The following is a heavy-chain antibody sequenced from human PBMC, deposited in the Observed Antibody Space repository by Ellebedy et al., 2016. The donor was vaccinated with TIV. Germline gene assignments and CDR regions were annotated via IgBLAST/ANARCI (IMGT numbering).Heavy chain of an antibody. CDR2: IRYDGSFK. J-gene: IGHJ4*02. Sequence: PGGPLRLSCAASGFTFNTYGMHWVRQAPGKGLEWVAFIRYDGSFKDYADSVKGRFTISRDNSKNALYLQMNSLRTEDTAVFYCAKDGQWLVRGAIDSWGQGTLVAVSS. CDR3: AKDGQWLVRGAIDS. V-gene: IGHV3-30*02. CDR1: GFTFNTYG. D-gene: IGHD6-19*01.